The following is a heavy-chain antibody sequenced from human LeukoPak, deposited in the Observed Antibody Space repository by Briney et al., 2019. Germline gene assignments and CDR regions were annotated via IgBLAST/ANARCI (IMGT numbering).Heavy chain of an antibody. CDR1: GFTFSSYG. CDR3: ARDPAKFWSGHDY. V-gene: IGHV3-30*03. J-gene: IGHJ4*02. Sequence: GSLRLSCTATGFTFSSYGMHWVRQAPGKGLEWVAVISYDGSNKYYADSVKGRFTISRDNSKNTLYVQMNSLRAEDTAVYYCARDPAKFWSGHDYWGQGTLVTVSS. CDR2: ISYDGSNK. D-gene: IGHD3-3*01.